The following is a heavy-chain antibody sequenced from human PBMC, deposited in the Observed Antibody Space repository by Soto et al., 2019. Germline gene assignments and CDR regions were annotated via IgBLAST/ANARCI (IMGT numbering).Heavy chain of an antibody. CDR1: GDSMSTYY. CDR2: IYSSGSA. V-gene: IGHV4-59*12. CDR3: ARGVPQLAEIDY. D-gene: IGHD2-15*01. Sequence: SETLSLTCTASGDSMSTYYWNWIRQPPGKGLEWIGYIYSSGSAYYNPSLKSRVTISVDTSKNQFSLKLSSVTAADTAVYYCARGVPQLAEIDYWGQGTLVTVSS. J-gene: IGHJ4*02.